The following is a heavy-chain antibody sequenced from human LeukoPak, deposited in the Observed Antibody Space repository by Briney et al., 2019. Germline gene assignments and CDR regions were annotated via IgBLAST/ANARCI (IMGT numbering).Heavy chain of an antibody. V-gene: IGHV1-3*01. CDR2: INAGNGNT. CDR1: GYTFTSYA. J-gene: IGHJ6*02. Sequence: GASVTVSCKAFGYTFTSYAMHWVRQAPGQRLEWMGWINAGNGNTKYSQKFQGRVTITRDTSASTAYMELSRLRSDDTAVYYCAVVEPITIYGLYVWGQGTTVTVSS. CDR3: AVVEPITIYGLYV. D-gene: IGHD3-9*01.